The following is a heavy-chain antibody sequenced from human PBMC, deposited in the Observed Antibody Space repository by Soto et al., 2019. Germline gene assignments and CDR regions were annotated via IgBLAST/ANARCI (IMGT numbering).Heavy chain of an antibody. CDR3: ARHGPLTNNWNQLNC. Sequence: QLQLQESGPGLVKPSETLSLTCTVSGGSISSSPYYWAWIRQPPGKGLQWIGNIYYNGNTFYNPSPRRRVTISLNPSKSPFPLGLSSVTPSDTAVYYCARHGPLTNNWNQLNCWGQGTLVTVSS. D-gene: IGHD1-1*01. V-gene: IGHV4-39*01. J-gene: IGHJ4*02. CDR2: IYYNGNT. CDR1: GGSISSSPYY.